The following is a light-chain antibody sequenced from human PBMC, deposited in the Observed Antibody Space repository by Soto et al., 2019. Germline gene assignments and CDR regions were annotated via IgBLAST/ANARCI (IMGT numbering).Light chain of an antibody. CDR3: QQSYSTPIT. CDR1: QSISTW. Sequence: IQMTQSPSSLSASVGDSVTITCRASQSISTWLAWYQQKPGKAPKLLIYDASSLESGVPSRFSGSGSGTDFTLTISSLQPEDFATYDCQQSYSTPITFGQGTRLEIK. CDR2: DAS. J-gene: IGKJ5*01. V-gene: IGKV1-39*01.